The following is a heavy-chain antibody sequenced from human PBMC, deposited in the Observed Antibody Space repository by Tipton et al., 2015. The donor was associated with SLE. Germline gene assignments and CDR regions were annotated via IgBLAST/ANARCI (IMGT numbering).Heavy chain of an antibody. CDR2: IYTSGST. Sequence: TLSLTCTVSGGSISSYYWSWIRQPAGKGLEWIGRIYTSGSTNYNPSLKSRVTMSVDTSKNQFALKLSSVTAADTAVYYCARDGWELFHAFDIWGQGTMVTVSS. V-gene: IGHV4-4*07. CDR3: ARDGWELFHAFDI. D-gene: IGHD1-26*01. J-gene: IGHJ3*02. CDR1: GGSISSYY.